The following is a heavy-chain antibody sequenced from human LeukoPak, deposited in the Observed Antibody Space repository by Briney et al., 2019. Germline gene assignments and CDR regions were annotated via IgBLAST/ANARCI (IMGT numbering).Heavy chain of an antibody. J-gene: IGHJ6*03. CDR3: ARVPRGYSGYDPGYYYYYFMDV. CDR2: ISYSGYP. Sequence: ASETLSLTCTVSGGSISSRSYYWGWIRQSPGKGLEWIGSISYSGYPYYNSSLESRLTISIDTSKNQFSLKLSSVTAADTAVYYCARVPRGYSGYDPGYYYYYFMDVWGKGTTVTVSS. CDR1: GGSISSRSYY. D-gene: IGHD5-12*01. V-gene: IGHV4-39*07.